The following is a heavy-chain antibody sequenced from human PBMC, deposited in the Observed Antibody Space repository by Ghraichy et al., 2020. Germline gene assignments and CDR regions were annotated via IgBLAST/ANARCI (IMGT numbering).Heavy chain of an antibody. J-gene: IGHJ1*01. CDR2: TYYRSKWYN. V-gene: IGHV6-1*01. CDR3: AIDLSGRFHQ. D-gene: IGHD1-26*01. CDR1: GDSVSSNSAA. Sequence: SQTLSLTCAISGDSVSSNSAAWNWIRQSPSRGLEWLGRTYYRSKWYNDFAVSMESRITFNPDTSKNQVSLQLKYVTPEDTALYYCAIDLSGRFHQWGQGTLVTVSS.